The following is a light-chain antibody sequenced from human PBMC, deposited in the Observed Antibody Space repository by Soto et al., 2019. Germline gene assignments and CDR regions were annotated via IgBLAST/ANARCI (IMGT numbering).Light chain of an antibody. CDR1: QSVGSN. J-gene: IGKJ2*01. CDR2: GAS. CDR3: QQYTNCPYS. Sequence: EIVMTQSPATLSVSPGERASLSCRASQSVGSNLAWYQQTAGQAPRLLIYGASTMTTGIPARFSGSGSGTECTHTITSLQSADFAVYSCQQYTNCPYSFGHRTKLEIK. V-gene: IGKV3-15*01.